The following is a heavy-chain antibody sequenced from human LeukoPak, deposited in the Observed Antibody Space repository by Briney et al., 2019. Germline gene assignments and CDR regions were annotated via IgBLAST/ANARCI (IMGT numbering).Heavy chain of an antibody. CDR1: GRSISSSSYY. CDR2: IYYSRST. V-gene: IGHV4-39*07. J-gene: IGHJ6*03. Sequence: SQSRSLTCTVYGRSISSSSYYWDWIREPPLKGLEWFGSIYYSRSTYYNPTLKTRGTISVDTAQTQFSLKLSSVTAPDRGADYCARARQDYYDSSGYLPLYYMDVWGKGTTVTVSS. D-gene: IGHD3-22*01. CDR3: ARARQDYYDSSGYLPLYYMDV.